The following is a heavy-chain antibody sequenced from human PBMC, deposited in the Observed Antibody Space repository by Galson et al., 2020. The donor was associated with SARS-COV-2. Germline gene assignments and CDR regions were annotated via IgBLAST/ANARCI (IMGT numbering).Heavy chain of an antibody. CDR1: GFTFSSYD. V-gene: IGHV3-13*01. Sequence: GESLKISCAASGFTFSSYDMHWVRQATGQGLEWVSAIGTAGDTYYPGSVKGRFTISRENAKNSLYLQMNSLRAGDTAVYYCARGSMDMVRGVIYDYYYYYMDVWGKGTTVTVSS. CDR2: IGTAGDT. CDR3: ARGSMDMVRGVIYDYYYYYMDV. J-gene: IGHJ6*03. D-gene: IGHD3-10*01.